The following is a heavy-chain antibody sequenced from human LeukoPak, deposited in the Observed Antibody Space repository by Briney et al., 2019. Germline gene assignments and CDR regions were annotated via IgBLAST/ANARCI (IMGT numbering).Heavy chain of an antibody. CDR1: GFTFSSYA. V-gene: IGHV3-23*01. CDR2: ISGSGGST. D-gene: IGHD3-22*01. CDR3: GKDREPLYQYDSSGEGVDY. Sequence: GGSLRLSCAASGFTFSSYAMSWVRQAPGKGLEWVSAISGSGGSTYHADSVKGRFTISRDNSKNTLYLQLNSLRAEDTAVYYCGKDREPLYQYDSSGEGVDYWGQGTLVTVSS. J-gene: IGHJ4*02.